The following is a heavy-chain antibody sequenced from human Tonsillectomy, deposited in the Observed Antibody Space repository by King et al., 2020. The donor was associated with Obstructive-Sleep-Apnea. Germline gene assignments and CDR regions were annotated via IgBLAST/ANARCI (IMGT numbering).Heavy chain of an antibody. CDR2: ISSSSSYI. V-gene: IGHV3-21*01. CDR1: GFTFSTYS. D-gene: IGHD3-22*01. CDR3: AKARGDYDSTFDY. J-gene: IGHJ4*02. Sequence: VQLVESGGGLVKPGGSLRLSCAASGFTFSTYSMNWVRQAPGKGLEWVSSISSSSSYIYYADSGKGRFTISRDNAKNSLYLQMNSLRAEDTAVYYCAKARGDYDSTFDYWGQGTLVTVSS.